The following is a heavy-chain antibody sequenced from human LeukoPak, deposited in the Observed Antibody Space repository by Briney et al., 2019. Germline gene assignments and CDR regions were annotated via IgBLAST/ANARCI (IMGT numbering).Heavy chain of an antibody. CDR3: AGIRGYSGYDQSDY. Sequence: GGSLRLSCAASGFTFSRHWMSWVRQAPGKGLEWVANIKRDGSEKNYVDSVKGRFTISRDNAKSSLYLQMNSLRAEDTAVYYCAGIRGYSGYDQSDYWGQGTLVTVSS. V-gene: IGHV3-7*01. CDR1: GFTFSRHW. J-gene: IGHJ4*02. D-gene: IGHD5-12*01. CDR2: IKRDGSEK.